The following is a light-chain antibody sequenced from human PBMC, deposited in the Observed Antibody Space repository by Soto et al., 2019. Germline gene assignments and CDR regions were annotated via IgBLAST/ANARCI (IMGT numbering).Light chain of an antibody. CDR1: QSVGSS. CDR2: GAH. J-gene: IGKJ1*01. Sequence: EIVMTQAPATLSVSPGDRATLSCRASQSVGSSLAWYQQKPGQAPRLLISGAHNRAPGIPDRFSGSESGTDFTLRISRLEPEDFAVYYCQQYGSSVTFGQGTKVEIK. CDR3: QQYGSSVT. V-gene: IGKV3-20*01.